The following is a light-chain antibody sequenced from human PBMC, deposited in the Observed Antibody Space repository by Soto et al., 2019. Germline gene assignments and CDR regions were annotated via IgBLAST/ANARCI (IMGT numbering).Light chain of an antibody. CDR2: DAS. CDR3: QQRTNWPLT. Sequence: EIVLTQSPVTQSLSPGERATLSGRVSQSVTTFLAWYQQKPGQAPRLLIYDASKRATGIPARFSGSGSGTDFTLTISSLEPEDFAVYYCQQRTNWPLTFGGGTKVEIK. V-gene: IGKV3-11*01. CDR1: QSVTTF. J-gene: IGKJ4*01.